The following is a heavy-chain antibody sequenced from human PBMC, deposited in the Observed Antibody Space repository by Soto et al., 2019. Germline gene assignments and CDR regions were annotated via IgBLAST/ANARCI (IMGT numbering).Heavy chain of an antibody. Sequence: SETLSLTCAVSGYSISSGYYWAWIRQPPGKGLEWIGTIYHSGSTFHNPSLKSRVTISVDTSKNQFSLRLSSVTAADTAVYYCAVGYCSSASCSREYFQHWGQGTLVTAPQ. CDR1: GYSISSGYY. V-gene: IGHV4-38-2*01. CDR2: IYHSGST. J-gene: IGHJ1*01. D-gene: IGHD2-2*01. CDR3: AVGYCSSASCSREYFQH.